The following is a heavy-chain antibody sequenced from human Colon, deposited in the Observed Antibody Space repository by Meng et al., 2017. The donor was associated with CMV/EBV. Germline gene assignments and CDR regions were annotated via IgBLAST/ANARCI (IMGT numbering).Heavy chain of an antibody. CDR2: IYYSGST. J-gene: IGHJ6*02. D-gene: IGHD2-2*01. CDR3: ARVGVVVPAARRDYYGMDV. Sequence: SETLSLTCTVSGGSVSSGSYYWSWIRQPPGKGLEWIGYIYYSGSTNYNPSLKSRVTISVDTSKNQFSLKLSSVTAADTAVYYCARVGVVVPAARRDYYGMDVWGQGTTVTVSS. V-gene: IGHV4-61*01. CDR1: GGSVSSGSYY.